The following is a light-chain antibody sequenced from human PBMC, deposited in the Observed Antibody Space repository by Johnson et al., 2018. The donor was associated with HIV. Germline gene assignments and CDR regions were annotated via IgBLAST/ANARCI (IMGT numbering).Light chain of an antibody. CDR3: GTWDSSLTSYV. Sequence: QSVLTQPPSVSAAPGQRVTFSCSGSNSNIGRHSVSWYQQLPGTAPKLLIYGNDKRPSGIPDRFSASESGTSATLGITGLQTGDEADYYCGTWDSSLTSYVFGAGTKVTVL. CDR2: GND. J-gene: IGLJ1*01. V-gene: IGLV1-51*02. CDR1: NSNIGRHS.